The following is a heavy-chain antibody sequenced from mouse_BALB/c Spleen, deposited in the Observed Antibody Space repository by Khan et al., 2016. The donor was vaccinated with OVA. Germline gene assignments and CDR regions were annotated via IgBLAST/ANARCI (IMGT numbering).Heavy chain of an antibody. V-gene: IGHV2-4-1*01. D-gene: IGHD2-12*01. Sequence: QVQLKQSGPGLVQPSQNLSITCTVSGFSLITYGVHWVRQSPGKGLEWLGVIWSGGSTDYNEAFISRLSIRKDNSKSQVFFKMNSLQSDDTAIYYWARNSYSDDFTYWGRGTLVTVSS. CDR1: GFSLITYG. J-gene: IGHJ3*01. CDR2: IWSGGST. CDR3: ARNSYSDDFTY.